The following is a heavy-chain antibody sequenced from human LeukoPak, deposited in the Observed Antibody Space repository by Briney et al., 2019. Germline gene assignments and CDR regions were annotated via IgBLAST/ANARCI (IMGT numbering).Heavy chain of an antibody. Sequence: PGGSLRLSCAASGFTFSSYGMSWVRQAPGKGPEWVSAISGSGGSTYYAESVKGRFTISRDNFKNMLYLQMNSLRAEDTAVHYCAKLESAYSSDAFDIWGQGTMVTVSS. D-gene: IGHD6-13*01. CDR3: AKLESAYSSDAFDI. V-gene: IGHV3-23*01. CDR1: GFTFSSYG. CDR2: ISGSGGST. J-gene: IGHJ3*02.